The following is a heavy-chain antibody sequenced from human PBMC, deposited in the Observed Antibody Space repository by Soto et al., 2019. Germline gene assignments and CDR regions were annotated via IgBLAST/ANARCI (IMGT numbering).Heavy chain of an antibody. Sequence: SETVSLPCTVSGGSISSSTYYWAWIRQPPGKGLEWIGSMYYGGSIYYNPCLKSRVTISADTSKNQFSLKLNSVTAADTAAYYSAPQGRPVDRTGSDHNCIEPWDQGTTVAVS. CDR3: APQGRPVDRTGSDHNCIEP. CDR2: MYYGGSI. CDR1: GGSISSSTYY. J-gene: IGHJ5*02. V-gene: IGHV4-39*01. D-gene: IGHD1-20*01.